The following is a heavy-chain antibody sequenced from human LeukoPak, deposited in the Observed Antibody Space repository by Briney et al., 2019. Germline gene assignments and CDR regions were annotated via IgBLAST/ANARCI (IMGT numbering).Heavy chain of an antibody. D-gene: IGHD3-22*01. CDR2: IYYSGST. CDR1: GGSISSYY. Sequence: SETLSLTCTVSGGSISSYYWSWIRQPAGKGLEWIGSIYYSGSTYYNPSLKSRVTISVGTSKNQFSLKLSSVTAADTAVYYCARTADSSGYYYYYYGMDVWGQGTTVTVSS. V-gene: IGHV4-59*01. J-gene: IGHJ6*02. CDR3: ARTADSSGYYYYYYGMDV.